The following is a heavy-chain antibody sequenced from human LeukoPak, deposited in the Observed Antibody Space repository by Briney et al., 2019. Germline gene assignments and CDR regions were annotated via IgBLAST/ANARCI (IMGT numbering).Heavy chain of an antibody. CDR1: GYTFTGYY. CDR3: ARGEMIVTPGWFDP. D-gene: IGHD3-22*01. V-gene: IGHV1-2*02. Sequence: GASVKVSCKASGYTFTGYYMHWVRQAPGQGLEWMGWINPNSGGTNYAQKFQGRVTMTRDTSISTAYMELSRLRSDDTAVYYCARGEMIVTPGWFDPWGQGTLVTVSS. CDR2: INPNSGGT. J-gene: IGHJ5*02.